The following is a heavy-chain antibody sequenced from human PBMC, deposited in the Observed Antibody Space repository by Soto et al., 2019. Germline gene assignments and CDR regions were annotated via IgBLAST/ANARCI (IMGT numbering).Heavy chain of an antibody. J-gene: IGHJ4*02. Sequence: QLQLQESGPGLVKPSETLSLTCTVSGGSVSSNDYYWGWIRQPLGRGLEWIGTIYYIGSTYYNPSLEGRATLSLDTSKNQFSLNLSSVTASDTAVFYCARGRYIWGTYSVLYYFDNWGQGTLVPVSS. CDR1: GGSVSSNDYY. D-gene: IGHD3-16*01. CDR2: IYYIGST. CDR3: ARGRYIWGTYSVLYYFDN. V-gene: IGHV4-39*01.